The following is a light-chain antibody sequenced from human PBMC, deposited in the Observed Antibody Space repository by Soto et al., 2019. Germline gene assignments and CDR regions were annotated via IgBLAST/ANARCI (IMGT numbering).Light chain of an antibody. J-gene: IGLJ2*01. V-gene: IGLV2-11*01. CDR3: CSYVGWYSLI. CDR2: DVS. Sequence: QCALTQPRSVSGSPGQSVTISCTGTSSDVGGYNYVSWYQQHPGKAPKLMIFDVSKRPSGVPDRFAGSKSGNTASLTISGLQAEDEADYYCCSYVGWYSLIFGGGTKLTVL. CDR1: SSDVGGYNY.